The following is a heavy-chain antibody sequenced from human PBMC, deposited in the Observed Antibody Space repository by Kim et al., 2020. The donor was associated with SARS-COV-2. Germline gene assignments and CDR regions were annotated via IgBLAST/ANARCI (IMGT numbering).Heavy chain of an antibody. D-gene: IGHD6-13*01. CDR1: GFTFGDYY. Sequence: GGSLRLSCAASGFTFGDYYMSWIRQAPGKGLEWVSYITNRGSPINYADSVTGRFTISRDNAKNLLYLHMYSLRAEDTAVYYCARDSEIAAAEYWGQGTLV. CDR2: ITNRGSPI. V-gene: IGHV3-11*04. J-gene: IGHJ4*02. CDR3: ARDSEIAAAEY.